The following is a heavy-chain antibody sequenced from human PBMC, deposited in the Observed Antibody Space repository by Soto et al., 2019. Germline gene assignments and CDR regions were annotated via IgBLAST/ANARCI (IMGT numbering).Heavy chain of an antibody. D-gene: IGHD3-10*01. V-gene: IGHV3-33*01. CDR3: ARDTGITMVRGVTDGMDV. CDR2: IWYDGSNK. J-gene: IGHJ6*02. CDR1: GFTFSSYG. Sequence: QVQLVESGGGVVQPGRSLRLSCAASGFTFSSYGMHWVRQAPGKGLEWVAVIWYDGSNKYYADSVKGRFTISRDNSKNTLYLQMNSLRAEDTAVYYCARDTGITMVRGVTDGMDVWGQGTTVTVSS.